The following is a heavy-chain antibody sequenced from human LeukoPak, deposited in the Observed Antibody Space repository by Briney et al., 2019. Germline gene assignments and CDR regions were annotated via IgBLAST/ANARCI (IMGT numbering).Heavy chain of an antibody. Sequence: ASVKVSCKASGYTFTGYYMHWVRQAPGQGLEWMGWTNPNSGGTNYAQKFQGRVTMTRDTSISTAYMELSRLRSDDTAVYYCAREQADSGSSIDYWGQGTLVTVSS. CDR2: TNPNSGGT. D-gene: IGHD1-26*01. CDR3: AREQADSGSSIDY. J-gene: IGHJ4*02. V-gene: IGHV1-2*02. CDR1: GYTFTGYY.